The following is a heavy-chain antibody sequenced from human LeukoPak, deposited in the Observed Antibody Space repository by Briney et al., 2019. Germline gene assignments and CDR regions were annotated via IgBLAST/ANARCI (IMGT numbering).Heavy chain of an antibody. CDR2: IHHSGSP. D-gene: IGHD2-21*02. CDR3: AREHKDYDGDGYYYGY. CDR1: GDSISSSEW. Sequence: SGTLSLTCTVSGDSISSSEWLTWVRQPPGKGLEWIGEIHHSGSPNYNPSLKSRVTIEIDKSNNQFSLKLTSVTAADTAVYYCAREHKDYDGDGYYYGYWGQGTLVTVSS. J-gene: IGHJ4*02. V-gene: IGHV4-4*02.